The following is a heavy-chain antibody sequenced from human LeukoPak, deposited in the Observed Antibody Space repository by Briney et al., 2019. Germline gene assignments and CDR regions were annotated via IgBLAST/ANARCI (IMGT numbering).Heavy chain of an antibody. V-gene: IGHV3-30-3*01. D-gene: IGHD1-1*01. Sequence: QPGGSLRLSCAASGFTFGSYWMHWVRQAPGKGLEWVAIISYDGSTTDYAESVKGRFTISRDNSKNTLYLQMNSLRTEDTAVYYCARERRGSFDYWGQGTLVTVSS. CDR2: ISYDGSTT. CDR1: GFTFGSYW. J-gene: IGHJ4*02. CDR3: ARERRGSFDY.